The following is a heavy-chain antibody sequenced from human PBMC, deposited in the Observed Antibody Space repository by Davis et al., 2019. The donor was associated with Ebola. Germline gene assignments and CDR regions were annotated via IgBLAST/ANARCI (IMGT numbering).Heavy chain of an antibody. D-gene: IGHD2-21*02. CDR3: AKGTVTAVDY. J-gene: IGHJ4*02. CDR2: ISWNSGSI. Sequence: PGGSLRLSCAASGFTFDDYAMHWVRQAPGKGLEWVSGISWNSGSIGYADSVKGRFTISRDNAKNSLYLQMNSLRAEDTALYYCAKGTVTAVDYWGQGTLVTVSS. V-gene: IGHV3-9*01. CDR1: GFTFDDYA.